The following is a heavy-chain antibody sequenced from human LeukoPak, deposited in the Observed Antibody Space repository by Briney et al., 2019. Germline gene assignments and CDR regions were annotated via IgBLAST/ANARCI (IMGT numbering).Heavy chain of an antibody. D-gene: IGHD1-26*01. CDR2: INAGNGNT. V-gene: IGHV1-3*01. CDR1: GYTFTSYA. Sequence: GASVKVSCKASGYTFTSYAMDWVRQAPGQRLEWMGWINAGNGNTKYSQKFQGRVTITRDTSASTAYMELSSLRSEDTAVYYCARDHSGSYYSGFSVDYWGQGTLVTVSS. J-gene: IGHJ4*02. CDR3: ARDHSGSYYSGFSVDY.